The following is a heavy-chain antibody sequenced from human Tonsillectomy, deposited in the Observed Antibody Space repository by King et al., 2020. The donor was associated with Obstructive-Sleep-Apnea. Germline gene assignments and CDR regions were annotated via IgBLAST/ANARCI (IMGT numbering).Heavy chain of an antibody. J-gene: IGHJ6*02. Sequence: VQLVESGGGVVQPGRSLRLSCAASGFTFSNYAMHWVRQAPGKGREWVAVISYDGGNKFSADSVKGRFTISRDNSKNTLWLQMDSLRAEDTAVYYCARDRISGGYSVRGMDVWGQGTTVTVSS. CDR2: ISYDGGNK. CDR1: GFTFSNYA. D-gene: IGHD1-26*01. CDR3: ARDRISGGYSVRGMDV. V-gene: IGHV3-30*04.